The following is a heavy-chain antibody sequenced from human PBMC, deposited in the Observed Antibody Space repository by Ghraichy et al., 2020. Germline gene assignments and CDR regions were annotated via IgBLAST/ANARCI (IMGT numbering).Heavy chain of an antibody. J-gene: IGHJ6*02. V-gene: IGHV1-18*01. D-gene: IGHD3-3*01. CDR2: ISAYNGNT. CDR1: GYTFTSYG. CDR3: ARDPGLDDFWSGYSPSMDV. Sequence: ASVKVSCKASGYTFTSYGISWVRQAPGQGLEWMGWISAYNGNTNYAQKLQGRVTMTTDTSTSTAYMELRSLRSDDTAVYYCARDPGLDDFWSGYSPSMDVWGQGTTVTVSS.